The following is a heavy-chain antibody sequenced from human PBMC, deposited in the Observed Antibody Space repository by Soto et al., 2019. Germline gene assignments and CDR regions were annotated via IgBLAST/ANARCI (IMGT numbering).Heavy chain of an antibody. CDR2: IIPIFGTA. J-gene: IGHJ1*01. Sequence: SVKVSCKASGYTFTSYGISWVRQAPGQGLEWMGGIIPIFGTANYAQKFQGRVTITADESTSTAYMELSSLRSEDTAVYYCTSQMPEKGLVGVEYLQHWG. CDR3: TSQMPEKGLVGVEYLQH. CDR1: GYTFTSYG. V-gene: IGHV1-69*13. D-gene: IGHD1-26*01.